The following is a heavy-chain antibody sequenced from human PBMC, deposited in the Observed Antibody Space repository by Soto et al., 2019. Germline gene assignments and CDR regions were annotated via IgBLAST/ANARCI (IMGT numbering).Heavy chain of an antibody. D-gene: IGHD2-21*02. CDR3: ARSPGPYVVVTAPGGMDV. CDR2: ISSSSSYT. J-gene: IGHJ6*02. Sequence: QVQLVESGGGLVKPGGSLRLSCAASGFTFSDYYMSWIRQAPGKGLEWVSYISSSSSYTNYADSVKGRFTISRDNAKNSLYLQMNSLRAEDTAVYYCARSPGPYVVVTAPGGMDVWGQGTTFTVSS. V-gene: IGHV3-11*06. CDR1: GFTFSDYY.